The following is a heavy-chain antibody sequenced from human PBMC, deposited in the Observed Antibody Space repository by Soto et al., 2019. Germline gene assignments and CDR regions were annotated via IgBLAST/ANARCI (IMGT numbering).Heavy chain of an antibody. CDR2: IKEDGNEK. V-gene: IGHV3-7*01. CDR3: VRGGIGYCSGGTCYYTSFDI. CDR1: GFTFSSYW. D-gene: IGHD2-15*01. Sequence: PGGSLRLSCAASGFTFSSYWMSWVRQAPGKGLEWVANIKEDGNEKYYVDSVKGRFTISRDNAKNSLYVQLNSLRVEDTAVYYCVRGGIGYCSGGTCYYTSFDIWGPGTMVTVSS. J-gene: IGHJ3*02.